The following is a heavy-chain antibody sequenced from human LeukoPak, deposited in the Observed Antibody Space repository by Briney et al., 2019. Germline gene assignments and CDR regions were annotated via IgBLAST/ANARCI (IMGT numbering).Heavy chain of an antibody. CDR1: GFTFSSYD. J-gene: IGHJ4*02. CDR3: SRVGSSGWPNYFDS. Sequence: GGSLRLSCAASGFTFSSYDMHWVRHATGKGLEWVSVIGTSGDTYYAGSVKGRLTISRENAKNSLYLQMNSLTAGDTAVYFCSRVGSSGWPNYFDSWGQGTLVTVSS. CDR2: IGTSGDT. D-gene: IGHD6-19*01. V-gene: IGHV3-13*04.